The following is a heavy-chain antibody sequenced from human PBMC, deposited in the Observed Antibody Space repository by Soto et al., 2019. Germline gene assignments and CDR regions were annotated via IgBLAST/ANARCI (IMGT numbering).Heavy chain of an antibody. CDR2: INPNSGGT. Sequence: GASVKVSCKASGYTFTGYYMHWVRQAPGQGLEWMGWINPNSGGTNYAQKFQGWVTMTRDTSISTAYMELSRLRSDDTAVYYCVRAASSSSDYYYYYMDVWGKGTTVTVSS. D-gene: IGHD6-6*01. CDR1: GYTFTGYY. CDR3: VRAASSSSDYYYYYMDV. J-gene: IGHJ6*03. V-gene: IGHV1-2*04.